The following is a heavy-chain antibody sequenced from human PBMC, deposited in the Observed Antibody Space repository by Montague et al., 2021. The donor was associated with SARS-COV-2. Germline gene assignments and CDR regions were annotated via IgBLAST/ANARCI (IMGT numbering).Heavy chain of an antibody. CDR2: IYPGDSET. CDR3: VRLSALRYYYYCGMDV. Sequence: QSGAEVKKPGESLKISCKGSGYSFISYWIGWVRQVPGKGLECMGIIYPGDSETRYSPSFQGQVTISADKSISTAYLQWSSLKASDTATYYCVRLSALRYYYYCGMDVWGQGTTVTVSS. J-gene: IGHJ6*02. V-gene: IGHV5-51*01. CDR1: GYSFISYW. D-gene: IGHD3-3*01.